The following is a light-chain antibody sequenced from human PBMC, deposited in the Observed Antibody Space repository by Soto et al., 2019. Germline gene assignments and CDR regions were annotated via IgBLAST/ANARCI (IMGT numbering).Light chain of an antibody. CDR3: QQYDTSPWT. CDR2: GAS. CDR1: QSVSNNY. J-gene: IGKJ1*01. V-gene: IGKV3-20*01. Sequence: EIVLTQSPGTPSLSPGERATLSCRASQSVSNNYLAWYQQKPGQSPRLLIYGASNRASGISDRFSGSGSGTDFTLTIYRLEPEDFAVYYCQQYDTSPWTFGQGTKVDIK.